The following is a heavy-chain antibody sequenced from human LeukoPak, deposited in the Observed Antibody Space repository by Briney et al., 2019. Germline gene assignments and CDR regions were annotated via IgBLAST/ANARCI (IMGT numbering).Heavy chain of an antibody. J-gene: IGHJ4*02. CDR3: AKGLETFKYSSSSPFDY. CDR1: GFTFSSYA. CDR2: ISGSGGST. V-gene: IGHV3-23*01. D-gene: IGHD6-6*01. Sequence: GGSLRLSCAASGFTFSSYAMSWVRQAPGKGLEWVSAISGSGGSTYYADSVKGRFTISRDNSKNTLYLQMNSLRAEDTAVYYCAKGLETFKYSSSSPFDYWGQGTLVTVSS.